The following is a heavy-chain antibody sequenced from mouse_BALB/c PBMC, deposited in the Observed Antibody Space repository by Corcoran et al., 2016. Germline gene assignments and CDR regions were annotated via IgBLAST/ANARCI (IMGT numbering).Heavy chain of an antibody. CDR3: ANWDWYFDV. Sequence: EVQLQQSGAELVKPGASVKLSCTASGFNIKDTYMHWVKQRPEQGLEWIGRIDPANGNTKYDPKFQGKATITAETSSNTAYPQLSSLTSEDTAVYYCANWDWYFDVWGAGTTVTVSS. D-gene: IGHD4-1*01. J-gene: IGHJ1*01. V-gene: IGHV14-3*02. CDR2: IDPANGNT. CDR1: GFNIKDTY.